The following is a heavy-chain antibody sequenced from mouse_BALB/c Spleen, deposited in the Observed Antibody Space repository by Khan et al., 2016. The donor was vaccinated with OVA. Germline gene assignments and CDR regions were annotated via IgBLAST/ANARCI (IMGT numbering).Heavy chain of an antibody. V-gene: IGHV5-6*01. D-gene: IGHD1-1*01. Sequence: EVELVASGGDLVTPEGSLKLSCAASGFTFSTYGMSWVRQTPDKRLEWVATISSGGSYTYYPDSVQGRFTISRDNAKNTLYLQMSSLKAEATAMFYCARFAYYYDSEGFAYWGQGTLVTVSA. CDR2: ISSGGSYT. J-gene: IGHJ3*01. CDR3: ARFAYYYDSEGFAY. CDR1: GFTFSTYG.